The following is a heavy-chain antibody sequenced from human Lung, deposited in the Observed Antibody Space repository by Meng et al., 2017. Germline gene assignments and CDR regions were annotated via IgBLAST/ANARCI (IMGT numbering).Heavy chain of an antibody. CDR2: IDPKSGDT. D-gene: IGHD6-13*01. J-gene: IGHJ4*02. CDR1: GYNFPDYG. V-gene: IGHV1-2*06. Sequence: QGQLVQSGAEVKKPGASVKVSCKPSGYNFPDYGLHWVRRAPGQGLEWMGRIDPKSGDTHYEQRFQGRVTMTGDTSISTAYMELSGLRSDDTAMYYCARDEDISAAGKLFGDYWGQGTLVTVSS. CDR3: ARDEDISAAGKLFGDY.